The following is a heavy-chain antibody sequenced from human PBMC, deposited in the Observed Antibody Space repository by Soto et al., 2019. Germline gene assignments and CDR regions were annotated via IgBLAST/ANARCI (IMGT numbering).Heavy chain of an antibody. V-gene: IGHV1-24*01. CDR2: FDPEDGET. J-gene: IGHJ6*02. Sequence: GASVKVSCKVSGYTLTELSMHWVRQAPGKGLEWMGGFDPEDGETIYAQKFQGRVTMTEDTSTDTAYMELSSLRSEDTAVYYCATPTIAAALIGSYYGMDVWGQGTTVTVSS. CDR1: GYTLTELS. CDR3: ATPTIAAALIGSYYGMDV. D-gene: IGHD6-13*01.